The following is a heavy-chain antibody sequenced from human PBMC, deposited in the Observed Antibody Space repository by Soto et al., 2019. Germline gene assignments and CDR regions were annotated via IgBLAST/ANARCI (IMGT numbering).Heavy chain of an antibody. CDR1: GFTFSNYD. CDR2: IGTAADT. J-gene: IGHJ4*02. V-gene: IGHV3-13*01. CDR3: AREGDYWNYFDY. Sequence: GGSLRLSCAASGFTFSNYDIHWVRQVSGKGLEWVSGIGTAADTHYAGSVKGRFTISRENAQNSVYLQMSSVRAEDTAVYYCAREGDYWNYFDYWGQGVRVTVSS. D-gene: IGHD1-1*01.